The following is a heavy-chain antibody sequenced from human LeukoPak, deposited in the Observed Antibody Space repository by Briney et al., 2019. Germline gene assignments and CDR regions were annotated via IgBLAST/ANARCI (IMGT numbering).Heavy chain of an antibody. D-gene: IGHD3-10*01. CDR2: ISSSGSTI. CDR1: GFTFSSYE. Sequence: TGGSLRLSCAASGFTFSSYEMNWVRQAPGKGLEWVSYISSSGSTIYYADSVKGRFTISRDNAKNSLYLQMNSLRAEDMAVYYCAREGSSNDAFDIWGQGTMVTVSS. J-gene: IGHJ3*02. CDR3: AREGSSNDAFDI. V-gene: IGHV3-48*03.